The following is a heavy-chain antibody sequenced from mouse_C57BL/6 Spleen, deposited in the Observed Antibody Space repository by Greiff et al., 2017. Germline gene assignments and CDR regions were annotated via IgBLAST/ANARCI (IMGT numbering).Heavy chain of an antibody. CDR3: ARSGDYYGPWFAY. J-gene: IGHJ3*01. CDR2: IYPGDGDT. CDR1: GYAFSSYW. Sequence: LQLQESGAELVKPGASVKISCKASGYAFSSYWMHWVKQRPGKGLEWIGQIYPGDGDTNYNGKFKGKATLTADKSSSTAYMQLSSLTSEDSAVYFCARSGDYYGPWFAYWGQGTLVTVSA. V-gene: IGHV1-80*01. D-gene: IGHD1-1*01.